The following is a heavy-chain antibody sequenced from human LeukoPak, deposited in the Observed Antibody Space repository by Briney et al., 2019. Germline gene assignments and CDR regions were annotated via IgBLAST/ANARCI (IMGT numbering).Heavy chain of an antibody. D-gene: IGHD6-13*01. J-gene: IGHJ5*02. CDR1: GYTFTSYA. CDR3: ARDRMRQQLVQHWFDP. Sequence: ASVKVSCKASGYTFTSYAMNWVRQAPGQGLEWMGWINTNTGNPTYAQGFTGRFVFSLDTSVSTAYLQISSLKAEDTAVYYCARDRMRQQLVQHWFDPWGQGTLVTVSS. CDR2: INTNTGNP. V-gene: IGHV7-4-1*02.